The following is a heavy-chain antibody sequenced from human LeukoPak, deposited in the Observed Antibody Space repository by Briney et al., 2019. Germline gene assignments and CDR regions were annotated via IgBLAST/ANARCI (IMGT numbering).Heavy chain of an antibody. J-gene: IGHJ2*01. Sequence: PGGSLRLSCAASGFTFSSYAMSWVRQAPGMGLEWVSSISGSGGSTYYADSVKGRFTISRDNSKNTLYLQMNSLRVEDTAVYYCAKDAIAVTGRSWYFALWGRGTLVTVSS. V-gene: IGHV3-23*01. CDR1: GFTFSSYA. CDR2: ISGSGGST. CDR3: AKDAIAVTGRSWYFAL. D-gene: IGHD6-19*01.